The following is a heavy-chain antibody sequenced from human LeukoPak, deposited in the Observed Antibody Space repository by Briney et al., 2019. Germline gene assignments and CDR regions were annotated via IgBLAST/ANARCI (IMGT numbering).Heavy chain of an antibody. Sequence: SVTVSFKASGGTFSSYAISWVRQAPGQGLEWMGGIIPIFGTANYAQKFQGRVTITTDESTSTAYMELSSLRSEDTAVYYCAETYYYDSSGYYIWGQGTLVTVSS. V-gene: IGHV1-69*05. CDR1: GGTFSSYA. CDR3: AETYYYDSSGYYI. D-gene: IGHD3-22*01. CDR2: IIPIFGTA. J-gene: IGHJ4*02.